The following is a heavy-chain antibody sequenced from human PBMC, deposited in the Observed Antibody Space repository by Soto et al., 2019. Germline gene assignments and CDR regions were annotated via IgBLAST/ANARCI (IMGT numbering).Heavy chain of an antibody. CDR1: GGTFSSYA. D-gene: IGHD2-21*02. Sequence: SVKVSCKASGGTFSSYAISWVRQAPGQGHERMGKIITIFGTANYAQKLQGRVTITADESTITAYMELSSLRSEVTAVYYCATIWCGGDCYSVSYYYYYGMDVWGQGTTVTVSS. V-gene: IGHV1-69*13. CDR2: IITIFGTA. J-gene: IGHJ6*02. CDR3: ATIWCGGDCYSVSYYYYYGMDV.